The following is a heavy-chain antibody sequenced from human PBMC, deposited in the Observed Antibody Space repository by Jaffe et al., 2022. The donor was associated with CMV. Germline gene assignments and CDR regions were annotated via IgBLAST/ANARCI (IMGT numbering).Heavy chain of an antibody. D-gene: IGHD3-10*01. CDR3: AKEGAGSLYFDY. Sequence: QVKLAESGGGVVQPGRSLRLSCAASGFTFSRYGMHWVRQAPGKGLEWVAVISYDGSNKYYADSVKGRFTISRDNSKNTLYLQMNSLRVEDTAVYYCAKEGAGSLYFDYWGQGTLVTVSS. V-gene: IGHV3-30*18. J-gene: IGHJ4*02. CDR2: ISYDGSNK. CDR1: GFTFSRYG.